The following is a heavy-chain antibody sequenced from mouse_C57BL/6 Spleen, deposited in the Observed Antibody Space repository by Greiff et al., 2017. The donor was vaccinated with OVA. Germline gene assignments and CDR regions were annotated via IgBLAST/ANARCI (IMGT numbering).Heavy chain of an antibody. CDR1: GYTFTSYW. CDR3: ARSAYYSSHWYFDV. CDR2: IHPNSGST. J-gene: IGHJ1*03. V-gene: IGHV1-64*01. Sequence: VQLQQSGAELVKPGASVKLSCKASGYTFTSYWMHWVKQRPGQGLEWIGMIHPNSGSTNYNEKFKSKATLTVDKSSSTAYMQLSSLTSEDSAVYYCARSAYYSSHWYFDVWGTGTTVTVSS. D-gene: IGHD2-5*01.